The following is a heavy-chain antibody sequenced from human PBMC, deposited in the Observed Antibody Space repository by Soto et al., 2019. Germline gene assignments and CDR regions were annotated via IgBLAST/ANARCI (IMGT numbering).Heavy chain of an antibody. J-gene: IGHJ4*02. CDR1: GFTFSSYA. CDR2: ISYDGSNK. V-gene: IGHV3-30-3*01. CDR3: AAGIRFLEWLTLDY. D-gene: IGHD3-3*01. Sequence: GGSLRLSCAASGFTFSSYAMHWVRQAPGKGLEWVAVISYDGSNKYYADSVKGRFTISRDNSKNTLYLQMNSLRAEDTAVYYCAAGIRFLEWLTLDYWGQGTLVTVSS.